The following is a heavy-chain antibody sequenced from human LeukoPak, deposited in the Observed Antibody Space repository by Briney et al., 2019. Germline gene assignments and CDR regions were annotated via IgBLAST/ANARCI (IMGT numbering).Heavy chain of an antibody. CDR2: INPSGGST. Sequence: ASVKVSCKASGYTFTSYYMHWVRQAPGQGLEWMGIINPSGGSTNYAQKFQGRVTMTRDMSTSTVYMELSSLRSEDTAVYYCTKRGRDWGPFDYWGQGTLVTVSS. V-gene: IGHV1-46*01. D-gene: IGHD7-27*01. CDR3: TKRGRDWGPFDY. CDR1: GYTFTSYY. J-gene: IGHJ4*02.